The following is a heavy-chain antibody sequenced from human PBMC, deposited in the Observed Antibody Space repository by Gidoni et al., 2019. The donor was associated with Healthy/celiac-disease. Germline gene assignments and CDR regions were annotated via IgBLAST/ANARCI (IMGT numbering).Heavy chain of an antibody. V-gene: IGHV3-23*01. J-gene: IGHJ3*02. Sequence: EVQLLESGGGLVQPGGSLRLSCAASGFTFSSYAMSWVRRAPGTGLEWVSAISGSGGSTYYADSVKGRFTISRDNSKNTLYLQMNSLRAEDTAVYYCAKDRLLWFGEPLDAFDIWGQGTMVTVSS. CDR1: GFTFSSYA. CDR2: ISGSGGST. D-gene: IGHD3-10*01. CDR3: AKDRLLWFGEPLDAFDI.